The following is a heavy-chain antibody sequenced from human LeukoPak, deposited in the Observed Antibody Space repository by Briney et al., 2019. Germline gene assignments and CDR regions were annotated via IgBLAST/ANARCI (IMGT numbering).Heavy chain of an antibody. D-gene: IGHD3-10*01. CDR1: GGSISSYC. V-gene: IGHV4-59*08. CDR3: ARHLERGVTAAGFDP. CDR2: IYYSGST. J-gene: IGHJ5*02. Sequence: SETLSLTCTVSGGSISSYCWSWIRQPPGKGLEWIGYIYYSGSTNYNPSLKSRVTISVDTSKNQFSLKLSSVTAADTAVYYCARHLERGVTAAGFDPWGQGTLVTVSS.